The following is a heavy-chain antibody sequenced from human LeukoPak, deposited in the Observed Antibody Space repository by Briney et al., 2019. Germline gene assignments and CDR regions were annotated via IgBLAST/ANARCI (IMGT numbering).Heavy chain of an antibody. J-gene: IGHJ4*02. CDR2: IYYSGST. Sequence: SETLSLTCTVSGGSISSSSYYWGWIRQPPGKGLEWIGSIYYSGSTYYNPSLKSRVTMSVDTSKNQFSLKLSSVTAVDTAIYYCAKSVDGGNSPFDYWGQGTLVTVSS. V-gene: IGHV4-39*07. CDR3: AKSVDGGNSPFDY. D-gene: IGHD4-23*01. CDR1: GGSISSSSYY.